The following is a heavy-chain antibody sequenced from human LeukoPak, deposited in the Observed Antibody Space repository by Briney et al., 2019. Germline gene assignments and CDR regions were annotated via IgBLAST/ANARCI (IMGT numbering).Heavy chain of an antibody. Sequence: PGGSLRLSCAASGFTFSSYGMSWVRQAPGKGLEWVSAISGSGGSTYYADSVKGRFTISRDNSKNTLYLQMNSLRAEDTAVYYCAKLAAAGTGDYYYYYYYMDVWGKGTTVTISS. V-gene: IGHV3-23*01. J-gene: IGHJ6*03. CDR1: GFTFSSYG. CDR3: AKLAAAGTGDYYYYYYYMDV. D-gene: IGHD6-13*01. CDR2: ISGSGGST.